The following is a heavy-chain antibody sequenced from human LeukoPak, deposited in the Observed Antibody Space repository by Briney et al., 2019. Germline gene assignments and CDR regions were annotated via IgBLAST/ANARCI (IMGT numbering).Heavy chain of an antibody. V-gene: IGHV4-59*12. Sequence: PSETLSLTCTVSGGSISSYYWSWIRQPPGKGLEWIGYIYYSGSTNYNPSLKSRVTISVDRSKNQFSLKLSSVTAADTAVYYCARADGYFDYWGQGTLVTVSS. J-gene: IGHJ4*02. D-gene: IGHD5-24*01. CDR2: IYYSGST. CDR1: GGSISSYY. CDR3: ARADGYFDY.